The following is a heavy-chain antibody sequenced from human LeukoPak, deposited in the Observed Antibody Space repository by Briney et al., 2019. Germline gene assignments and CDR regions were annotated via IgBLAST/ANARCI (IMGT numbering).Heavy chain of an antibody. D-gene: IGHD5-12*01. CDR1: GYTFTGYW. Sequence: ASVKVSCKAFGYTFTGYWMHWVRQAPGQGPEWMGVISPSGGSTIYAQKFKGRVTLTWDTSISTAYMDLSSLTSEDTAVYYCARNIVATTNYDYWGQGTLVTVSS. J-gene: IGHJ4*02. CDR3: ARNIVATTNYDY. CDR2: ISPSGGST. V-gene: IGHV1-46*01.